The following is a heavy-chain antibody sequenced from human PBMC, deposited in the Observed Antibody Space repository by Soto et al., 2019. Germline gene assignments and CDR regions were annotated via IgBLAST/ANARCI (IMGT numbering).Heavy chain of an antibody. J-gene: IGHJ4*02. D-gene: IGHD2-21*01. CDR3: ARAAYCGGDCYDY. V-gene: IGHV3-21*01. CDR1: GFTFSSYS. Sequence: EVQLVESGGGLVKPGGSLRLSCAASGFTFSSYSMNWVRQAPGKGLEWVSSISSSSSYIYYADSVKGRFTISRDNAKNSLYLQMNSLRAEDTAVYYCARAAYCGGDCYDYWGQGTLVTVSS. CDR2: ISSSSSYI.